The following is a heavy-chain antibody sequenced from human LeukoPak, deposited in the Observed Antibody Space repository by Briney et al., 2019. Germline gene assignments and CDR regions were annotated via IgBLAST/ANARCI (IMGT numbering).Heavy chain of an antibody. CDR2: IIPIFGTA. D-gene: IGHD6-19*01. CDR3: ARVGRESSTGWLDY. V-gene: IGHV1-69*13. J-gene: IGHJ4*02. CDR1: GGTFSSYA. Sequence: ASVKVSCKASGGTFSSYAISWVRQAPGQGLEWMGGIIPIFGTANYAQKFQGRVTITADESTSTAYMELSSLRSEDTAVYYCARVGRESSTGWLDYWGQGTLVTVSS.